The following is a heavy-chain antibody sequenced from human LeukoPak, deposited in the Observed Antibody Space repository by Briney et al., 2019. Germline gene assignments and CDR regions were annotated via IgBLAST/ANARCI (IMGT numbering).Heavy chain of an antibody. Sequence: PSETLSLTCTVSGGSINSGGYYWSWIRQPPGKGLEWIGYIYQSGSTYYNPSLKSRVTISVDRSKNQFYLNLTSVTAADTAVYYCARGSGYSSPWSDYWGQGTLVTVSS. CDR2: IYQSGST. CDR1: GGSINSGGYY. D-gene: IGHD6-13*01. V-gene: IGHV4-30-2*01. CDR3: ARGSGYSSPWSDY. J-gene: IGHJ4*02.